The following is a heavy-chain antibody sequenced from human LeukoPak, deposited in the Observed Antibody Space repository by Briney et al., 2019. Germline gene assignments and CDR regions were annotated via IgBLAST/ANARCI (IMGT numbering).Heavy chain of an antibody. Sequence: SETLSLTCTVSVGSISSGSYYWSWIRQPAGKGLEWIGRIYTSGSTNYNPSLKSRVTISVDTSKNQFSLKLSSVTAADTAVYYCARLSSGYTYYFDYWGQGTLVTVSS. CDR2: IYTSGST. V-gene: IGHV4-61*02. CDR3: ARLSSGYTYYFDY. D-gene: IGHD3-22*01. J-gene: IGHJ4*02. CDR1: VGSISSGSYY.